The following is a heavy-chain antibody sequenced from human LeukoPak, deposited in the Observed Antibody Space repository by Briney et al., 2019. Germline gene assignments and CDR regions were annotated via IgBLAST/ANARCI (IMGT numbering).Heavy chain of an antibody. CDR1: GGSITSDVY. D-gene: IGHD5-18*01. V-gene: IGHV4-4*02. CDR3: AGGWAYSWHR. Sequence: SETLSLTCAVSGGSITSDVYWSWVRQPPGKGLEWIGEIYHTGSTKYNPSLKSRVTISVDNSENQFSLKFNSVTAADTAVYYCAGGWAYSWHRWGQGTLVTVSS. CDR2: IYHTGST. J-gene: IGHJ5*02.